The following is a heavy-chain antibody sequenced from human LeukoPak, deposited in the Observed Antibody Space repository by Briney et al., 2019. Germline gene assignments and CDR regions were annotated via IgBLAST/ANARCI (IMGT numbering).Heavy chain of an antibody. CDR1: GYTFTGYY. CDR2: INPNSGGT. J-gene: IGHJ3*02. V-gene: IGHV1-2*02. CDR3: ARIVVVVAATPHDAFDI. Sequence: GASVKVSCKASGYTFTGYYMHWVRQAPGQGLEWMGWINPNSGGTNYAQKFQGRVTMTRDTSISTAYMELSRLRSDDTTVYYCARIVVVVAATPHDAFDIWGPGTMVTVSS. D-gene: IGHD2-15*01.